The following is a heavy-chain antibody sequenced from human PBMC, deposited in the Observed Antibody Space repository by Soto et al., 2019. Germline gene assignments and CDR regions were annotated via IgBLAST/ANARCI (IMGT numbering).Heavy chain of an antibody. D-gene: IGHD6-19*01. CDR3: ARAFRFSSGGYSSGWFGGGLAY. CDR1: GYTFTSYY. CDR2: INHSGGST. J-gene: IGHJ4*02. V-gene: IGHV1-46*03. Sequence: GASVKVSCKASGYTFTSYYMHWVRQAPGQGLEWMGIINHSGGSTSYAQKLKGRVTMTRDTSTSTVYMELSSLRSEDTAVYYCARAFRFSSGGYSSGWFGGGLAYWGQGTLVTVSS.